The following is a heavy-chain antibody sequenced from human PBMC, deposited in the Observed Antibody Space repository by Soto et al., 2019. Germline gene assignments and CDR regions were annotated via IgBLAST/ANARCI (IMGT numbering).Heavy chain of an antibody. CDR3: ARRARTATTNWGAFDV. J-gene: IGHJ3*01. Sequence: ASVKVSCKASGYIFSDYGINWVRLAPGQGLEWMGWIIPYNDNTKYAENFQGRVTLTTDTSTNTVYMELRSLTPDDTGVYFCARRARTATTNWGAFDVWGQGTMVTVSS. D-gene: IGHD1-7*01. CDR1: GYIFSDYG. V-gene: IGHV1-18*01. CDR2: IIPYNDNT.